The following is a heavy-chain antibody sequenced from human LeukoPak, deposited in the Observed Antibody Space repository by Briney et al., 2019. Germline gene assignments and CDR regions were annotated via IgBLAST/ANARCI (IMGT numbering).Heavy chain of an antibody. D-gene: IGHD3-10*01. CDR1: GFSVSTKY. Sequence: GGSLRLSCAASGFSVSTKYMSWGRQARGKGLEWVSIINVGGDTYYADSVKGRFTISRDTSKNTVYLQMDNLRAEDTAVYYCARGQGFLLDLWGQGTLVTVSS. J-gene: IGHJ5*02. CDR2: INVGGDT. V-gene: IGHV3-53*01. CDR3: ARGQGFLLDL.